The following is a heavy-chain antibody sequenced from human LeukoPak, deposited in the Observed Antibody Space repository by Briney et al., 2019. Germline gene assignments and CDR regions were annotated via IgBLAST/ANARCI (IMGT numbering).Heavy chain of an antibody. CDR3: TREGTGTPLSYYYYMDV. Sequence: ASVKASCKASGYTFTNYGIIWLRQAPAQGLEWMGWISVYNGDTNYAQRLQGRVTMNTDTSTSTAFMELRSLISDDTAVYYCTREGTGTPLSYYYYMDVWGKGTTVTVSS. V-gene: IGHV1-18*01. CDR1: GYTFTNYG. CDR2: ISVYNGDT. J-gene: IGHJ6*03. D-gene: IGHD1-1*01.